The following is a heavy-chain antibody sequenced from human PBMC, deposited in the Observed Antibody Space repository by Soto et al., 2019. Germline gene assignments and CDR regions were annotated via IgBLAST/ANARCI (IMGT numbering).Heavy chain of an antibody. CDR2: ISAYNGNT. V-gene: IGHV1-18*01. D-gene: IGHD3-22*01. CDR1: GYTVTSYG. Sequence: ASVKVYCKAFGYTVTSYGISWVRQAPGRGVEWMVWISAYNGNTNYAQKLQGRGTMTTDPSTSTAYMELRSLRSDAPAVYYCARDPYYYDSSGSYRVWFDPWGQGTLVTVPQ. J-gene: IGHJ5*02. CDR3: ARDPYYYDSSGSYRVWFDP.